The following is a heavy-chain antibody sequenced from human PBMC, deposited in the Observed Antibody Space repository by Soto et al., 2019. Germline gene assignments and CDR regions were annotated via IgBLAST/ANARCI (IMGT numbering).Heavy chain of an antibody. J-gene: IGHJ4*02. CDR3: ARRWGPTFDF. CDR1: GGSISSYY. CDR2: IYYSGST. D-gene: IGHD1-26*01. Sequence: SETLSLTWTVSGGSISSYYWSWIRQPPGKGLEWIGYIYYSGSTNYNPSLKSRVTISVDTSKNQFSLKLSSVTAADTAVYYCARRWGPTFDFWGQGTLVTVSS. V-gene: IGHV4-59*01.